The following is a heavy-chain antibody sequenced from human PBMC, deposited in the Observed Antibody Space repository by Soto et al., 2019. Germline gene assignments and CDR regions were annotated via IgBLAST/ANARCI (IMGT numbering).Heavy chain of an antibody. V-gene: IGHV3-23*01. D-gene: IGHD3-10*01. CDR3: ARGSSDSYPGSRIFDL. J-gene: IGHJ4*02. CDR1: GITFRSRA. Sequence: QPGGSLRLSCVASGITFRSRAMSRVRQAPGEGLEWVSVTTDNDGDRKYADSVRGRFTISRDNSKNTLYLQMSSLRAEDSAVYYCARGSSDSYPGSRIFDLWGRGTRVTVSS. CDR2: TTDNDGDR.